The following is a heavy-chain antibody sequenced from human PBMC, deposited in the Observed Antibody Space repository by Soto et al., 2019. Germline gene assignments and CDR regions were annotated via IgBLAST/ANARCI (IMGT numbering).Heavy chain of an antibody. V-gene: IGHV3-30*18. D-gene: IGHD2-21*02. J-gene: IGHJ4*02. CDR1: GFSFITYV. Sequence: GGSLRLSSAASGFSFITYVMHWVRQAPGKGLEWVADISYDGNDKYYADSVKVRFTISRDNSKNTLYLQMDSLRAEDTAVYSCVKDTGDWYFDDWGQGTLVTVSS. CDR3: VKDTGDWYFDD. CDR2: ISYDGNDK.